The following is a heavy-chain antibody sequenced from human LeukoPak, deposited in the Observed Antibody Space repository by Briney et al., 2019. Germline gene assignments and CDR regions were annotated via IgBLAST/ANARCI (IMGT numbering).Heavy chain of an antibody. CDR1: GFTFGDYA. CDR2: IIGGAGGT. Sequence: GGSLRLSCTASGFTFGDYAMSWVRQAPGKGLEWVSGIIGGAGGTYYADSVKGRFTISRDNAKNTLYLQMNSLRAEDTAVYYCAHGSMYQLDYWGQGTLVTVSS. J-gene: IGHJ4*02. CDR3: AHGSMYQLDY. V-gene: IGHV3-23*01. D-gene: IGHD2-2*01.